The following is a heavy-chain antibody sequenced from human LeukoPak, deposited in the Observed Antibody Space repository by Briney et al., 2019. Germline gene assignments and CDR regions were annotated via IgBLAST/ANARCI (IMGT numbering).Heavy chain of an antibody. V-gene: IGHV4-4*07. D-gene: IGHD3-10*01. CDR1: GDSISNYH. J-gene: IGHJ6*03. CDR3: ARTAFIWFGELSLAPYYYYYMDV. CDR2: IHRSRST. Sequence: SETLSLTCTVSGDSISNYHWTWIRQPAGKGLEWIGQIHRSRSTKSNPPLESRVTMSIDTPENQVFLTIRSVTAADTAVYYCARTAFIWFGELSLAPYYYYYMDVWGKGTTVTVSS.